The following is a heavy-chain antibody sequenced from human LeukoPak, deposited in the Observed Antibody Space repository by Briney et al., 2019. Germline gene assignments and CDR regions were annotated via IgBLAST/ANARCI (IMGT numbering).Heavy chain of an antibody. Sequence: PSETLSLTCAVSGYSISSGYYWGWSRQPPGKGLEWIGSIYHSGSTYYNPSLKSRVTISVDTSKSQFSLKLSSVTAADTAVYYCARLWFGTYYYYYMDVWGKGTTVTVSS. J-gene: IGHJ6*03. V-gene: IGHV4-38-2*01. CDR2: IYHSGST. CDR3: ARLWFGTYYYYYMDV. D-gene: IGHD3-10*01. CDR1: GYSISSGYY.